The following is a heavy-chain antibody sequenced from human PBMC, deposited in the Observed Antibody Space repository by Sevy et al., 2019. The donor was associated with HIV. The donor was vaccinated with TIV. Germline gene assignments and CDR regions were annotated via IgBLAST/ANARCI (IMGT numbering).Heavy chain of an antibody. Sequence: ASVKVSCKASGGTFSTYAISWARQAPGQGLEWMGVIIPKSGTANYAQKFQGRVTITADESTNTAYMELSSLRSEDTAVYFCAREWELGGMDVWGQGTTVTVSS. CDR2: IIPKSGTA. J-gene: IGHJ6*02. CDR3: AREWELGGMDV. D-gene: IGHD1-26*01. CDR1: GGTFSTYA. V-gene: IGHV1-69*13.